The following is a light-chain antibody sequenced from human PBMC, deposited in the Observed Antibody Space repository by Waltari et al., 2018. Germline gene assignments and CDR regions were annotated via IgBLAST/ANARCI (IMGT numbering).Light chain of an antibody. CDR2: DVA. Sequence: QSVLTQPASVSGSPGQSISISCTGTSSDVGGYNFVSWYQQHPGKAPQLMIYDVANRPSWVSNRFSGSKSGNTASLTISGLQAEDEADYYCSSYTSSSTRVFGTGTKVTVL. CDR1: SSDVGGYNF. CDR3: SSYTSSSTRV. V-gene: IGLV2-14*03. J-gene: IGLJ1*01.